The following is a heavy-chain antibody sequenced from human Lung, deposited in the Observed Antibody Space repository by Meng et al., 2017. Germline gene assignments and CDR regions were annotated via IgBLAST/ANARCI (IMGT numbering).Heavy chain of an antibody. CDR3: AAHDSSGYYYVY. J-gene: IGHJ4*02. CDR1: GFTFSSYA. D-gene: IGHD3-22*01. Sequence: GESLKISCAASGFTFSSYAMSWVRQAPGKGLEWVSVISGSGGSTYYADSVKGRFTISRDNSKNRLYLQMNYLRAEDTAVYYCAAHDSSGYYYVYWGQGTRVTGSS. V-gene: IGHV3-23*01. CDR2: ISGSGGST.